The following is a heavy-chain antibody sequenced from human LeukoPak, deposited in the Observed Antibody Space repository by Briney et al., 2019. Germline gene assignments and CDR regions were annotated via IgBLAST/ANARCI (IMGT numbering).Heavy chain of an antibody. V-gene: IGHV1-3*01. CDR3: ARVNGMVRGVDYFDY. CDR2: INAGNGNT. J-gene: IGHJ4*02. Sequence: ASVKVSCKASGYTFTSYAMHWVRQAPGQRLEWMGWINAGNGNTKYSQKFQGRVTITRDTSASTAYMELSSLRSEDTAVYYCARVNGMVRGVDYFDYWGQGILVTVSS. D-gene: IGHD3-10*01. CDR1: GYTFTSYA.